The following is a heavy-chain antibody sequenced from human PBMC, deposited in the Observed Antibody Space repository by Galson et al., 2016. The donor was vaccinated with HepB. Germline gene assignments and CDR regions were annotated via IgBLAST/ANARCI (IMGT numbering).Heavy chain of an antibody. J-gene: IGHJ4*02. CDR2: MNPKSGNT. V-gene: IGHV1-8*01. CDR3: AREIPRKQLWLRFGDFDS. CDR1: GYTFTSSD. Sequence: SVKVSCKASGYTFTSSDINWVRQATGQGLEWMGWMNPKSGNTGYAQKFQGRVTMTRDTSISTAYMELSRLRSEDTAGYYCAREIPRKQLWLRFGDFDSWGQGTLVTVSS. D-gene: IGHD5-18*01.